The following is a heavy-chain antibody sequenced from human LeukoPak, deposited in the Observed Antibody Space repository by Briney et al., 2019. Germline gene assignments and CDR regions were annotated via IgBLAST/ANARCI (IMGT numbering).Heavy chain of an antibody. J-gene: IGHJ4*02. CDR1: GFTFSSYA. CDR3: SRDQTPYY. Sequence: GGSLRLSCAASGFTFSSYAMSWVRQAPGKGLEWVSAISGSGGSTYYADSVKGRFTISRGNSKNTLYLQMNSLKTEDTAVYFCSRDQTPYYWGQGTLVTVSS. V-gene: IGHV3-23*01. D-gene: IGHD5-24*01. CDR2: ISGSGGST.